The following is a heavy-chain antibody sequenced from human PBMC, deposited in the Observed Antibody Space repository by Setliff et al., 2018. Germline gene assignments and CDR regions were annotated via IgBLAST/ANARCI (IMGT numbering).Heavy chain of an antibody. D-gene: IGHD3-10*01. J-gene: IGHJ6*03. CDR1: GGSISTYY. Sequence: KTSETLSLTCTVSGGSISTYYWSWIRQPPGKVLEWIGYAHYTRTASYNPSLKSRVSISVDTSKNQFSLKLTSVTAADTAVYYCARHVGTRSRGYNYYYYFMDVWGKGTTVTVSS. CDR2: AHYTRTA. CDR3: ARHVGTRSRGYNYYYYFMDV. V-gene: IGHV4-59*08.